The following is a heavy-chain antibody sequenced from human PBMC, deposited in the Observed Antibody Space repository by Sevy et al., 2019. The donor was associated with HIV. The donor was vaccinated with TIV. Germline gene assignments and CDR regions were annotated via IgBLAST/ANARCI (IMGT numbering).Heavy chain of an antibody. D-gene: IGHD5-12*01. J-gene: IGHJ5*02. V-gene: IGHV4-59*01. Sequence: SETLSLTCSVSAGSFSAYYWSWIRQPPGKGLEWIAYIHDSGNSNYNPSLKSRVTISMDTSKNQFSLKVTSVTEADTALYYCARAPPVRSGDDSLNWFDPWGQRILVTVSS. CDR3: ARAPPVRSGDDSLNWFDP. CDR1: AGSFSAYY. CDR2: IHDSGNS.